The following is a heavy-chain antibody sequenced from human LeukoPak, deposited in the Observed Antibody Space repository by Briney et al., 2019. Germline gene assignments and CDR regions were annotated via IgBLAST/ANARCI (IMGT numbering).Heavy chain of an antibody. CDR3: ARAPGDRDYDSSGYYYVSPDY. CDR2: ISAYNGNT. D-gene: IGHD3-22*01. V-gene: IGHV1-18*01. J-gene: IGHJ4*02. CDR1: GYTFTSYG. Sequence: ASVKVSCKASGYTFTSYGISWVRQAPGQGLEWMGWISAYNGNTNYAQKLQGRVTMTTDTSTSTAYMELRSLRSDDTAVYYCARAPGDRDYDSSGYYYVSPDYWGQGTLVTVSS.